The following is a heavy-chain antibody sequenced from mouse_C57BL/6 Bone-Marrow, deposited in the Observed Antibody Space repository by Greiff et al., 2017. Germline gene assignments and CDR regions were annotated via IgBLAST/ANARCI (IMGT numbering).Heavy chain of an antibody. J-gene: IGHJ1*03. Sequence: EVKVEESGEGLVKPGGSLKLSCAASGFTFSSYAMSWVRQTPEKRLEWVAYINSGGDYIYYADTVKGRFTISRDNARNTLYLQMSSLKSEDTAMYYCTRGAITTVVDFDVWGTGTTVTVSS. CDR1: GFTFSSYA. V-gene: IGHV5S21*01. CDR2: INSGGDYI. D-gene: IGHD1-1*01. CDR3: TRGAITTVVDFDV.